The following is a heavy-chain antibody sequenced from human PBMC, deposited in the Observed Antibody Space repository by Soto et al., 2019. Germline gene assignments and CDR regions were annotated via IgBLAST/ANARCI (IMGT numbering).Heavy chain of an antibody. CDR3: ARELQGLYYFDF. CDR1: GYTFTSYA. CDR2: INADNGDT. V-gene: IGHV1-3*01. Sequence: ASVKVSCKTSGYTFTSYAIHWVRQAPGQRLEWMGWINADNGDTKYSQKFSGRVTITRDTSANTAFMELSSLGSEDTAMYYCARELQGLYYFDFWGQGTLVTVS. D-gene: IGHD4-4*01. J-gene: IGHJ4*02.